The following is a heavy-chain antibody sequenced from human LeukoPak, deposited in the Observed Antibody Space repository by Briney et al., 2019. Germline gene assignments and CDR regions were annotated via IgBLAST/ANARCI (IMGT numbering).Heavy chain of an antibody. J-gene: IGHJ6*02. V-gene: IGHV3-NL1*01. CDR2: IYSGGST. Sequence: GGSLRLSCAASGFTFSSYGMHWVRQAPGKGLEWVSVIYSGGSTYYADSVKGRFTISRDNAKNTLYLQMNTLRVDDTAVYYCTRDLMDYDVSTGLHHYYMDVWGQGTTVTVSS. CDR1: GFTFSSYG. D-gene: IGHD3-9*01. CDR3: TRDLMDYDVSTGLHHYYMDV.